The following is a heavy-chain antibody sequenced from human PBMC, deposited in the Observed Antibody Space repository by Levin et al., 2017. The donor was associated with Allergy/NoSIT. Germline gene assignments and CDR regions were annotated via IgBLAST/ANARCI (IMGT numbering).Heavy chain of an antibody. Sequence: TGGSLRLSCAASGFSFSNYYMSWIRQAPGKGLEWLSYIGRSSSDTKYADSVRGRFTISRDNAKNSLYLQMNSLRAEDTAVYYCARVKGSYSSDYWGQGSLVTVSS. J-gene: IGHJ4*02. CDR2: IGRSSSDT. CDR1: GFSFSNYY. CDR3: ARVKGSYSSDY. D-gene: IGHD1-26*01. V-gene: IGHV3-11*05.